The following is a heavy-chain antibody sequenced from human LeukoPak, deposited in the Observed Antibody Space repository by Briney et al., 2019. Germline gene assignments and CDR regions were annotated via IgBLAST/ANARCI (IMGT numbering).Heavy chain of an antibody. CDR2: ISYDGSNK. V-gene: IGHV3-30*18. J-gene: IGHJ4*02. D-gene: IGHD3-22*01. CDR1: GFTFSNAW. Sequence: GGSLRLSCAASGFTFSNAWMSWVRQAPGKGLEWVAVISYDGSNKYYADSVKGRFTITRDNSKNTLYLQMNSLRAEDTAVYYCAKDGGYYYDSSALLGYYFDYWGQGTLVTVSS. CDR3: AKDGGYYYDSSALLGYYFDY.